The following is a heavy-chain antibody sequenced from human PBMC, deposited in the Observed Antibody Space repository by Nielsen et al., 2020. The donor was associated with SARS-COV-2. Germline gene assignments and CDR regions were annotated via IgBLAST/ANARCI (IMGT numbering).Heavy chain of an antibody. D-gene: IGHD2-2*01. Sequence: ASVKVSCKASGYTFTSYGISWVRQAPGQGLEWMGWISAYNGNTNYAQKLQGRVTMTTDTSTSTAYMELRSLRSDDTAVYYCAKGGVPAAMEQYYYGMDVWGQGTTVTVSS. CDR3: AKGGVPAAMEQYYYGMDV. CDR2: ISAYNGNT. CDR1: GYTFTSYG. V-gene: IGHV1-18*01. J-gene: IGHJ6*02.